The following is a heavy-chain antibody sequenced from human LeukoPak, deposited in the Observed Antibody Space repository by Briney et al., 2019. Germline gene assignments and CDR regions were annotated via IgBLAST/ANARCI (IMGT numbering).Heavy chain of an antibody. J-gene: IGHJ3*02. CDR3: ARYIVSYPHDAFDI. D-gene: IGHD1-26*01. CDR1: GGSISSSSYY. CDR2: IYYSGST. V-gene: IGHV4-61*01. Sequence: SETLSLTCTVSGGSISSSSYYWSWIRQPPGKGLEWIGYIYYSGSTSYNPSLKSRVTISVDTSKKQFSLKLSSVTAADTAFYYCARYIVSYPHDAFDIWGQGTMVTVSS.